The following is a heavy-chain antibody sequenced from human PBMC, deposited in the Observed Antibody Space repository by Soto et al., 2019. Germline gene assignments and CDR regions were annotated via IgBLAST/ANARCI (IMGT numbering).Heavy chain of an antibody. J-gene: IGHJ3*02. V-gene: IGHV3-74*01. CDR3: ARPRTSDWAYDI. CDR2: IKTDGSDT. Sequence: EVQLVESGGGLVQPGGSLRLSCAASGFTFSNYWMHWVRQSPGKGLVWVSRIKTDGSDTHYADSVTSRFTISRDNAKNTLYLQMNSLRDEDTAVYYCARPRTSDWAYDIWGQGTMVIVSS. CDR1: GFTFSNYW. D-gene: IGHD3-9*01.